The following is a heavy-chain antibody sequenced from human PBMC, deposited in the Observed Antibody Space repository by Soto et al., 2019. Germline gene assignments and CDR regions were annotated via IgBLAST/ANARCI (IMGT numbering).Heavy chain of an antibody. Sequence: FGPTLVNPTQTLTLTCTFSGFSLSTSGMCVSWIRQPPGKALEWPALIDWDDHKYYSTSLKTRLTISKDTSKNQVVPTMTNMDPGDTATYFCARNPRRLRNYYYYGMDVWGQGTTVTVSS. V-gene: IGHV2-70*01. J-gene: IGHJ6*02. D-gene: IGHD6-25*01. CDR2: IDWDDHK. CDR1: GFSLSTSGMC. CDR3: ARNPRRLRNYYYYGMDV.